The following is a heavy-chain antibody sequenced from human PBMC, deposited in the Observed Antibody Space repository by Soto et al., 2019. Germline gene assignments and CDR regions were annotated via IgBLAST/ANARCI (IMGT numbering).Heavy chain of an antibody. CDR3: TRGTGGAATTY. J-gene: IGHJ4*02. Sequence: EVQLVESGGDVVQSGRSLRLSCTASGFSLADYAMSWFRQAPGKGLEWVGFIRGKAYDGTTEYAASVKGRFTISRDDSKSIAYLQMDSLKTEDTAVYYCTRGTGGAATTYWGQGTLVTVSS. V-gene: IGHV3-49*03. CDR2: IRGKAYDGTT. D-gene: IGHD5-12*01. CDR1: GFSLADYA.